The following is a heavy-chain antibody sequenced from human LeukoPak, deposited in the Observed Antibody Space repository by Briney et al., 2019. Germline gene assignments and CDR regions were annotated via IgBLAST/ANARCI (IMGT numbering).Heavy chain of an antibody. J-gene: IGHJ4*02. V-gene: IGHV3-7*05. CDR2: IKQDGSEK. Sequence: GASMRLSCAASGFTFSSHWMSCVRQAPGKGLEWVANIKQDGSEKYYVDSVKGRFTISRDNAKNSLYLQMNSLRAEDTAVYYCASRAGYSSSWSAFDYWGQGTLVTVSS. CDR1: GFTFSSHW. CDR3: ASRAGYSSSWSAFDY. D-gene: IGHD6-13*01.